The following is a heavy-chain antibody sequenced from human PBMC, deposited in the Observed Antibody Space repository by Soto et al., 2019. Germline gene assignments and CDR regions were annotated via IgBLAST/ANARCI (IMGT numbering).Heavy chain of an antibody. D-gene: IGHD2-2*02. Sequence: ASVKVSCKASGYTFTGYYMHWVRQAPGQGLEWMGWINPNSGGTNYAQKFQGWVTMTRDTSISTAYMELSRLRSDDTAVYYCAREMYCSSTSCYSYYYGMDVWGQGTTVTVSS. CDR3: AREMYCSSTSCYSYYYGMDV. J-gene: IGHJ6*02. V-gene: IGHV1-2*04. CDR1: GYTFTGYY. CDR2: INPNSGGT.